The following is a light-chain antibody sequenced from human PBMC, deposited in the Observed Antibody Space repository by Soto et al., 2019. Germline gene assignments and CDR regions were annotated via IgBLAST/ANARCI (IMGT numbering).Light chain of an antibody. CDR1: QSISIN. J-gene: IGKJ5*01. CDR2: GAS. V-gene: IGKV3-20*01. Sequence: EIVLTQSPGTLSVSPGDRVTLSCRASQSISINLAWYQHKPGQAPRLLIHGASTRATGIPARISGSGSGTEFTLTISRLEPEDFAVYYCQQSGSSPITFGQGTRLEIK. CDR3: QQSGSSPIT.